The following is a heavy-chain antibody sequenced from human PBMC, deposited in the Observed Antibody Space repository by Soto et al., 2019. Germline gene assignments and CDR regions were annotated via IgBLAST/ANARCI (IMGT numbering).Heavy chain of an antibody. D-gene: IGHD4-17*01. V-gene: IGHV3-7*03. CDR3: ARDFDYGDYQYFDY. CDR2: IKQDGSGK. Sequence: GGSLRLSCAASGFTFSSYWMSWVRQAPGKGLEWVANIKQDGSGKYYVDSVKGRFTISRDNAKNSLYLQMNSLRAEDTAVYYCARDFDYGDYQYFDYWGQGTLVTVSS. CDR1: GFTFSSYW. J-gene: IGHJ4*02.